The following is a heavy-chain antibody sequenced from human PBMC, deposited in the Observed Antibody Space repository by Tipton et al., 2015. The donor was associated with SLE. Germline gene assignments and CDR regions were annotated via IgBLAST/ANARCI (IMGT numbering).Heavy chain of an antibody. CDR1: AFRFSSYW. Sequence: SLRLSCAASAFRFSSYWMNWVRQGPGKGLEWVTSIKEDGSEKYYVDSVKGRFTISRDNAKNSLYLQMNSLRAEVTAVYYCASGTWSGSGSRGQGTLVTGSS. D-gene: IGHD5-12*01. V-gene: IGHV3-7*01. J-gene: IGHJ4*02. CDR3: ASGTWSGSGS. CDR2: IKEDGSEK.